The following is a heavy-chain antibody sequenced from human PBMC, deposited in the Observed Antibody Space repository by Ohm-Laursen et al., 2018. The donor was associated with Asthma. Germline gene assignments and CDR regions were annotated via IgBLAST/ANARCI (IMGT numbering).Heavy chain of an antibody. CDR2: INQDGSIW. J-gene: IGHJ4*02. Sequence: SLRLSCAASGFTFSNHWMTWVRQAPGRGLEWVANINQDGSIWGYVDSVKGRFAISRDNAHNSLYLQMNSLRAEDTALYYCAKGDLGWYGNSAYSHWGQGTLVTVSS. CDR1: GFTFSNHW. CDR3: AKGDLGWYGNSAYSH. D-gene: IGHD3-22*01. V-gene: IGHV3-7*05.